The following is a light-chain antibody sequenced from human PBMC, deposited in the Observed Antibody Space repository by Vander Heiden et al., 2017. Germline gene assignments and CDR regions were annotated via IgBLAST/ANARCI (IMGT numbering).Light chain of an antibody. Sequence: TVVTQEPALTVSPGGTVTLTCASSTGAVTSGHSPTWLQQKPGQAPMPLIYSASNKRSWTPARFSGSLIGGKAALTLARVLPEDEAEYYCLLNYGTDGVFGGGTTLTVL. CDR2: SAS. CDR1: TGAVTSGHS. CDR3: LLNYGTDGV. J-gene: IGLJ2*01. V-gene: IGLV7-43*01.